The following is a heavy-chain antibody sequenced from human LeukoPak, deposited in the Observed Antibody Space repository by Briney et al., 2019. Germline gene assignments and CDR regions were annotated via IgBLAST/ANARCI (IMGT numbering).Heavy chain of an antibody. CDR1: GFTFSRYW. J-gene: IGHJ6*04. CDR3: AELGITMIGGV. Sequence: GGSLRLSCAASGFTFSRYWMNWVRQAPGKGLEWVSYISSSGSTIYYADSVKGRFTISRDNAKNSLYLQMNSLRAEDTAVYYCAELGITMIGGVWGKGTTVTISS. V-gene: IGHV3-48*03. CDR2: ISSSGSTI. D-gene: IGHD3-10*02.